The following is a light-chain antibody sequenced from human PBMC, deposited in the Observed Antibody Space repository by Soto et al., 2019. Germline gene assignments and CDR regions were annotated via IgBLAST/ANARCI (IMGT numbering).Light chain of an antibody. CDR1: QSVLYSSNNNNY. Sequence: DIVMTQSPDSLAVSLGERATINCKSSQSVLYSSNNNNYLAWYQQKAGQPPKLLIYWASIRESGVPDRFSGSGSGTDFTLTISSLQAEDVAVYYCQQYYSTPPYTFGQGTKLEIK. CDR3: QQYYSTPPYT. CDR2: WAS. V-gene: IGKV4-1*01. J-gene: IGKJ2*01.